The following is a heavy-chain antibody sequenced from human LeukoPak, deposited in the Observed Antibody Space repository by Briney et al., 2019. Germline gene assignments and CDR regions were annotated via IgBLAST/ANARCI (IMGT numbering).Heavy chain of an antibody. J-gene: IGHJ4*02. D-gene: IGHD1-26*01. CDR3: ARDYLVGAPLDS. CDR2: IYISGST. Sequence: PSETLSLTCSVSGVSITNYYWAWIRQPAGKGLEWIGRIYISGSTNYNPSLKSRVSISIDKTNNRFSLKLRSVTAADTAVYYCARDYLVGAPLDSWGQGTLVTVSS. CDR1: GVSITNYY. V-gene: IGHV4-4*07.